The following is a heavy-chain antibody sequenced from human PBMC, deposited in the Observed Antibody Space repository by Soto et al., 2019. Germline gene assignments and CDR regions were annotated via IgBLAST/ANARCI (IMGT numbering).Heavy chain of an antibody. CDR2: INHSGST. Sequence: PSETLSLTCAVYGGSFSGYYWSWIRQPPGKGLEWIGEINHSGSTNYNPSLKSRVTISVDTSKNQFSLKLSSVTAADTAVYYCARGGEAARPLDYWGQGTLVTVSS. D-gene: IGHD6-6*01. CDR3: ARGGEAARPLDY. CDR1: GGSFSGYY. V-gene: IGHV4-34*01. J-gene: IGHJ4*02.